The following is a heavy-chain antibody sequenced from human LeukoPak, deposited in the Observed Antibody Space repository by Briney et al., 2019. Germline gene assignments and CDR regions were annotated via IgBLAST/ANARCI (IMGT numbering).Heavy chain of an antibody. J-gene: IGHJ3*02. CDR3: ARRGYCSGGSCPRAFDI. CDR2: INPNSGGT. V-gene: IGHV1-2*02. CDR1: GYTFTGYY. D-gene: IGHD2-15*01. Sequence: GASVKVSCKASGYTFTGYYMHWVRQAPGQGLEWMGWINPNSGGTNYAQKFQGRVTMTRDTSISTAYMELSRLRSDETAASYCARRGYCSGGSCPRAFDIWDQGTMVTVSS.